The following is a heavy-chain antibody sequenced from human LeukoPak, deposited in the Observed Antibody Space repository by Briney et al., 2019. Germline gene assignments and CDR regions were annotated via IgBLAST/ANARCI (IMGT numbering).Heavy chain of an antibody. CDR1: GGTFSSYA. V-gene: IGHV1-69*13. CDR3: ARAKGSGWYRGIDY. J-gene: IGHJ4*02. Sequence: ASVKVSCKACGGTFSSYAISWVGQAPGQGLEWMGGIIPIFGIANYAQKFQGRVTITADEYTSTAYMELSSLRSEDRAVYYCARAKGSGWYRGIDYWGQGTLVTVSS. CDR2: IIPIFGIA. D-gene: IGHD6-19*01.